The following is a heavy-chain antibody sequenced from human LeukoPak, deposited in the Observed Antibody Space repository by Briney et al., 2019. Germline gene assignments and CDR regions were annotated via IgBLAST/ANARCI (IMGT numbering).Heavy chain of an antibody. CDR2: IYYSGST. CDR3: ARAQCSSGWCTTAEYYFDY. D-gene: IGHD6-19*01. CDR1: GGSISSSSYY. V-gene: IGHV4-39*07. Sequence: SETLSLTCTVSGGSISSSSYYWGWIRQPPGKGLEWIGSIYYSGSTYYNPSLKSRVTISVDTSKNQFSLKLSSVTAADTAVYYCARAQCSSGWCTTAEYYFDYWGQGTLVTVSS. J-gene: IGHJ4*02.